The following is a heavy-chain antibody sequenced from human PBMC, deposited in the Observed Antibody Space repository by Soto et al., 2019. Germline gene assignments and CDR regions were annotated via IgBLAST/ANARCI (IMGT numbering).Heavy chain of an antibody. V-gene: IGHV1-46*01. D-gene: IGHD1-1*01. CDR2: INPTSGAT. CDR1: GYTFVNYF. Sequence: ASVKVSCKTSGYTFVNYFLHWVRLAPGQGPEWLAMINPTSGATTSAQKFQARIAVTRGSSPRTVDLDLSSLGSDDTAVYYCARSTDRYYFDYWGQGTLVTVSS. CDR3: ARSTDRYYFDY. J-gene: IGHJ4*02.